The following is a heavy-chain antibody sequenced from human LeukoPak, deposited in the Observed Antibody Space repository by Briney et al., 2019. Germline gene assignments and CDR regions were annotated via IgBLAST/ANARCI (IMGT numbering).Heavy chain of an antibody. J-gene: IGHJ5*02. Sequence: ASVKVSCKASGYTFTSYYMHWVRQAPGQGLEWMGIINPSGGSTSYAQKFQGRVTMTRDMSTSTVYMELSSLRSEDTAVYYCARWGMSGYGFFWFDPWGQGTLVTVSS. CDR1: GYTFTSYY. V-gene: IGHV1-46*01. CDR3: ARWGMSGYGFFWFDP. CDR2: INPSGGST. D-gene: IGHD5-12*01.